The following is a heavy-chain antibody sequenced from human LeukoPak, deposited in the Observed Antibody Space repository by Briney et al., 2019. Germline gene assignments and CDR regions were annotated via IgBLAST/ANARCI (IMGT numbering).Heavy chain of an antibody. D-gene: IGHD3-3*01. CDR1: GGSFSGYY. Sequence: SETLSLTCAVYGGSFSGYYWSWIRQPPGKGLEWIGEINHSGSTNYNPSLKSRVTISVDTSKNQFSLKLSSVTAADTAVYYCARRLLYDFWSGYYTAKGAFDIWGQGTMVTVSS. CDR3: ARRLLYDFWSGYYTAKGAFDI. J-gene: IGHJ3*02. V-gene: IGHV4-34*01. CDR2: INHSGST.